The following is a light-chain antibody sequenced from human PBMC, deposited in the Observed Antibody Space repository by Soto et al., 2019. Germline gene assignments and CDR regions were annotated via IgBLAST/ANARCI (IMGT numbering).Light chain of an antibody. Sequence: DIQMTQSPSTLSASVGDRFTMTFRASQSISSWLAWYQQKPGKAPKLLIYDASNLESGVPSRFSGSGSGTEFTLTISSLQPDDFATYYCQQYNSYPITFGQGTRLEIK. CDR1: QSISSW. J-gene: IGKJ5*01. CDR3: QQYNSYPIT. CDR2: DAS. V-gene: IGKV1-5*01.